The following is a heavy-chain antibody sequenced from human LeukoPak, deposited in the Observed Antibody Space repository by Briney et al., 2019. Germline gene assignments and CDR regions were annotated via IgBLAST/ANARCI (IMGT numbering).Heavy chain of an antibody. Sequence: PLGGSLRLSCAASGFTFSSYAMSWVRQAPGKGLEWVSAISGSGGSTYYADSVKGRFTISRDNSKNTLYLQMNSLRAEDTAVYYCAKIPMITFGGVIYYFDYWGQGTLVTVSS. J-gene: IGHJ4*02. D-gene: IGHD3-16*02. V-gene: IGHV3-23*01. CDR1: GFTFSSYA. CDR2: ISGSGGST. CDR3: AKIPMITFGGVIYYFDY.